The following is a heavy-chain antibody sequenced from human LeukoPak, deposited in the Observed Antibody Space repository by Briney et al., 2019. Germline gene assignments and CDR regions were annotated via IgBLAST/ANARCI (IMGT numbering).Heavy chain of an antibody. J-gene: IGHJ4*02. CDR3: AREVGDGYNYGYYFDY. Sequence: GASVKVSCKASGYTFTSHYMHWVRQAPGQGLEWMGIINPSGGSTSYAQKFQGRVTMTRDTSTSTVYMELSSLRSEDTAVYYCAREVGDGYNYGYYFDYWGQGTLVTVSS. V-gene: IGHV1-46*01. CDR1: GYTFTSHY. D-gene: IGHD5-24*01. CDR2: INPSGGST.